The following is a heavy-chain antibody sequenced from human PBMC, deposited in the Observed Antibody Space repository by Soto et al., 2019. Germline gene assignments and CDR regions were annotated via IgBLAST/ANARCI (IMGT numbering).Heavy chain of an antibody. CDR1: GGSMKSFF. CDR3: AASQMGLISVLGT. Sequence: SETLSLTCTVSGGSMKSFFWSWIRQPPGKGLEWIGYIPNSGGPTYTPSLKSRVTVAIDTSRNQFSLRLTSVTTADTAVYYCAASQMGLISVLGTWGQGIQVTVSS. CDR2: IPNSGGP. D-gene: IGHD1-1*01. J-gene: IGHJ4*02. V-gene: IGHV4-59*01.